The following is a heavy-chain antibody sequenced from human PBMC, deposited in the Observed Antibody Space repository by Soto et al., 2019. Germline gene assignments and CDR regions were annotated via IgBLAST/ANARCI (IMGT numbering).Heavy chain of an antibody. Sequence: SETLSLTCAVYGGSFSGYYWSWIRQPPGKGLEWIGEINHSGSTNYNPSLKSRVTISVDTSKNRFSLKLSSVTAADTAVYYCARIHYGDYVKIDYWGQGTLVTVSS. CDR1: GGSFSGYY. CDR2: INHSGST. CDR3: ARIHYGDYVKIDY. D-gene: IGHD4-17*01. J-gene: IGHJ4*02. V-gene: IGHV4-34*01.